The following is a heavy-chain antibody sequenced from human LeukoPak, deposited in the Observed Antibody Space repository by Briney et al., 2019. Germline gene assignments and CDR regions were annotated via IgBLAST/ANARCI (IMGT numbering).Heavy chain of an antibody. CDR1: GFTISSYD. V-gene: IGHV3-30*18. CDR2: ISYDGSNK. D-gene: IGHD6-13*01. Sequence: QPGRSLRLSCAASGFTISSYDMHWVRQAPGKGLEWVAVISYDGSNKYYADSVKGRFTISRDNSKNTLYLQMNSLRAEDTAVYYCAKVPPQAAAGPAHYFDYWGQGTLVTVSS. CDR3: AKVPPQAAAGPAHYFDY. J-gene: IGHJ4*02.